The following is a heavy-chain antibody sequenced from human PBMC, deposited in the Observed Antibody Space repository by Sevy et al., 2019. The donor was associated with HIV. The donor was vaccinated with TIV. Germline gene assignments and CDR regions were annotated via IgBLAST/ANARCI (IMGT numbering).Heavy chain of an antibody. D-gene: IGHD6-13*01. J-gene: IGHJ4*02. V-gene: IGHV3-23*01. CDR3: AEDRTCSLSWYYLDH. CDR1: GFTFGNYA. CDR2: ISGSTIDT. Sequence: GGSLRLSCAASGFTFGNYAMNWVRQAPGKGLEWVSSISGSTIDTSYADSVKGRFTISRDNSQNTLYLEMNSLRAEDTAVYYCAEDRTCSLSWYYLDHWGQGTLVTVSS.